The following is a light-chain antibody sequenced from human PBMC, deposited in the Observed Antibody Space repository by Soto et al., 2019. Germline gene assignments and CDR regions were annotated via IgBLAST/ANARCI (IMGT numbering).Light chain of an antibody. CDR3: SSYGGSYV. CDR1: SSDVGSYNL. V-gene: IGLV2-23*02. Sequence: QSVLIQPASVSGSPGQSITISCTGTSSDVGSYNLVSWYQQHPGKAPKVMIYEVSKRPSGVSNRFSGSKSGNTASLTISGLQAEDEADYYCSSYGGSYVFGTGTKVTVL. J-gene: IGLJ1*01. CDR2: EVS.